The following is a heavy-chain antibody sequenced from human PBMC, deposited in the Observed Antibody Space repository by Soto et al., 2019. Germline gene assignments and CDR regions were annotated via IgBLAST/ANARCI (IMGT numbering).Heavy chain of an antibody. CDR3: ARDSYIRPDAFDI. CDR2: IIPILGIA. CDR1: GGTFSSYT. Sequence: SVKVSCKASGGTFSSYTISWVRQAPGQGLEWMGRIIPILGIANYAQEFQGRVTITADKSTSTAYMELSSLRSEDTAVYYCARDSYIRPDAFDIWGQGTMVTVSS. D-gene: IGHD1-26*01. J-gene: IGHJ3*02. V-gene: IGHV1-69*04.